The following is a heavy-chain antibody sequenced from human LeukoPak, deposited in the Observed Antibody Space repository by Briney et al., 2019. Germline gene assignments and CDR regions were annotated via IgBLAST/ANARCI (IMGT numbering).Heavy chain of an antibody. CDR3: VELGITMIGGV. J-gene: IGHJ6*04. D-gene: IGHD3-10*02. CDR1: GFTVSSNY. CDR2: IYSGGST. V-gene: IGHV3-66*01. Sequence: PGGSLRLSCAASGFTVSSNYMSWVRQAPGKGLEWVSVIYSGGSTYYADSVKGRFTISRDNSKNTLYLQMNSLRAEDTAVYYCVELGITMIGGVWGKGTTVTISS.